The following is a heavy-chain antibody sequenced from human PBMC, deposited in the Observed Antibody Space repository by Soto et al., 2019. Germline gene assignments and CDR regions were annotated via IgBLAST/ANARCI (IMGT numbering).Heavy chain of an antibody. V-gene: IGHV1-69*12. J-gene: IGHJ4*02. Sequence: QVQLVQSGAEVKKPGSSVKVSCKASGGTFSSYAIDWVRQAPGQGLEWMGGIIPIFGTADYAQKFQGRVTIPADDSTSTAYMERSSLSSEDTAVYYCARGQTGGGWGYYFDYCGQGTLVTVSS. CDR2: IIPIFGTA. CDR3: ARGQTGGGWGYYFDY. D-gene: IGHD3-16*01. CDR1: GGTFSSYA.